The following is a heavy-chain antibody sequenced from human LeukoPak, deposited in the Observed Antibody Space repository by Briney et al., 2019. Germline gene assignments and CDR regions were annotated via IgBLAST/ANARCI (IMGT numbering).Heavy chain of an antibody. CDR3: ASSSWYNWFDP. CDR1: GFTVSNNY. J-gene: IGHJ5*02. D-gene: IGHD6-13*01. Sequence: GGSLRLSCAASGFTVSNNYMSWVRQAPGKGLEWVSLIYSGGSTYYADSVRGRFTISRDSSKNTLYLQLNSLRAEDTAVYYCASSSWYNWFDPWGQGTLVTVSS. CDR2: IYSGGST. V-gene: IGHV3-66*01.